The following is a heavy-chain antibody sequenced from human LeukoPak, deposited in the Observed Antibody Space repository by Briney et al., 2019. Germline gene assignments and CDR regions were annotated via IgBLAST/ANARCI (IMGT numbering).Heavy chain of an antibody. CDR2: ISYDGSNK. CDR3: ASISGSYSFDY. J-gene: IGHJ4*02. D-gene: IGHD1-26*01. CDR1: GFTFSSYA. V-gene: IGHV3-30-3*01. Sequence: PGRSLRLSCAASGFTFSSYAMHWVRQAPGKGLEWVAVISYDGSNKYYADSVKGRFTISRDNSKNTLYLQMNSLGAEDTAVYYCASISGSYSFDYWGQGTLVTVSS.